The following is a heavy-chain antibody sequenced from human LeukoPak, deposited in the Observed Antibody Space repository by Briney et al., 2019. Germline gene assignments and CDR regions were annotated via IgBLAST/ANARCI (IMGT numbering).Heavy chain of an antibody. CDR3: ARGIDCSGGSCYLDY. V-gene: IGHV4-30-2*01. CDR2: IYRSGST. CDR1: SGSISNGGYS. J-gene: IGHJ4*02. D-gene: IGHD2-15*01. Sequence: PSQTLSLTCSGSSGSISNGGYSRRSIGQPPEKGLECIRYIYRSGSTYHNPSLTSRVTISVDRSKIQFSLKLSSVSAADTGVYYCARGIDCSGGSCYLDYWGQGTLVIVSS.